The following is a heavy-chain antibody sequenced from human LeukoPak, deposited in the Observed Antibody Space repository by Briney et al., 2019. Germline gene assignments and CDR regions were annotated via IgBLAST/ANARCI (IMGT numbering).Heavy chain of an antibody. CDR2: IYYSGST. D-gene: IGHD6-13*01. J-gene: IGHJ5*02. CDR3: ASGPYSSSWYWFDP. CDR1: GGSISSYY. Sequence: SETLSLTCTVSGGSISSYYWSWIRQPPGKGLEWIGYIYYSGSTNYNPSLKSRVTISVDTSKNQFSLKLSSVTAADTAVYYCASGPYSSSWYWFDPWGQGTLVTVSS. V-gene: IGHV4-59*01.